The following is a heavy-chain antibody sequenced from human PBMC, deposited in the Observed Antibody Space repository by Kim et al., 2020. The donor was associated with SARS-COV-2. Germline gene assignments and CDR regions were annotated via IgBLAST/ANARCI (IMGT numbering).Heavy chain of an antibody. Sequence: NHAQKRQGRVTMTTDTSTSTAYMELRSLRSDDTAVYYCARDRGDYGYFDLWGRGTLVTVSS. V-gene: IGHV1-18*01. D-gene: IGHD2-21*01. CDR3: ARDRGDYGYFDL. J-gene: IGHJ2*01.